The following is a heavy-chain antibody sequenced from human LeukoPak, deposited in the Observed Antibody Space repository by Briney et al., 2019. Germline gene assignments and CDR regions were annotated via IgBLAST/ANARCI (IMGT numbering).Heavy chain of an antibody. CDR2: IYTSGST. V-gene: IGHV4-4*07. J-gene: IGHJ5*02. Sequence: SETLSLTCTVSGNSFGDYYWSWIRQPAGKGLEWIGRIYTSGSTTYNPSLKSRVTMSVDTSKSQFSLNLMSVTAAGTAVYYCARGVREWELPKGWFDPWGQGTLVTVSS. CDR1: GNSFGDYY. D-gene: IGHD1-26*01. CDR3: ARGVREWELPKGWFDP.